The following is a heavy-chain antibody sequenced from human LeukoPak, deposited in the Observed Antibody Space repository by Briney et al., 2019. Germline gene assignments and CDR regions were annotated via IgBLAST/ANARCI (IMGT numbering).Heavy chain of an antibody. CDR1: GFTFGDHG. D-gene: IGHD3-22*01. V-gene: IGHV3-49*03. CDR3: TRDYYYDSSGYYHPQYYED. CDR2: IRSKAYGETP. J-gene: IGHJ1*01. Sequence: QAGGSLRLSCTASGFTFGDHGMSWFRQAPGKGLEWVSFIRSKAYGETPEYAASVKGRFTISRDDSKSIAYLLMNSLKIEDTAMYYCTRDYYYDSSGYYHPQYYEDWGQGTLVTVSS.